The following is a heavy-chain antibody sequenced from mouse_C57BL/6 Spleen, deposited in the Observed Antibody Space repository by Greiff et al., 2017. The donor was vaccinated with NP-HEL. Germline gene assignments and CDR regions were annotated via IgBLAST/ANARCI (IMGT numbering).Heavy chain of an antibody. J-gene: IGHJ2*01. Sequence: QVQLQQSGAELVRPGASVTLSCKASGYTFTDYEMHWVKQTPVHGLEWIGAIDPETGGTAYNQKFKGKAILTADKSSSTAYMKLRSLTSEDSAGDYGTRLGLLRDYWGQGTTLTVSS. D-gene: IGHD1-1*01. CDR3: TRLGLLRDY. V-gene: IGHV1-15*01. CDR1: GYTFTDYE. CDR2: IDPETGGT.